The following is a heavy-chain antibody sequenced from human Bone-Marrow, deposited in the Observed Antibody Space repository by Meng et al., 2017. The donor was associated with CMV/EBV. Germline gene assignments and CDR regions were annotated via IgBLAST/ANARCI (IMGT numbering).Heavy chain of an antibody. D-gene: IGHD2-2*01. Sequence: LSLTCIVYGGSFNGYYWSWIRQAPGKGLEWVAVIWYDGSNKYYADSVKGRFTISRDNSKNTLYLQMNSLRAEDTAVYYCAKDRGTRSTSCLYYWGQGTLVTVSS. CDR1: GGSFNGYY. V-gene: IGHV3-33*06. CDR3: AKDRGTRSTSCLYY. J-gene: IGHJ4*02. CDR2: IWYDGSNK.